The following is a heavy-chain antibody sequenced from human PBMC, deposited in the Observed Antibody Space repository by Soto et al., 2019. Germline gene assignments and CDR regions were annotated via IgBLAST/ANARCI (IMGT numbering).Heavy chain of an antibody. V-gene: IGHV4-59*08. CDR1: GGSISSYY. Sequence: QVQLQESGPGLVKPSETLSLTCTVSGGSISSYYWSWIRQPPGKGLEWIGYIYYSGSTNYNPSLKSRVTISVDTSKNPFSLKLSPVTAADTAVDYCARQISVRGVIVYYFDYWGQGTLVTVSS. D-gene: IGHD3-10*01. CDR2: IYYSGST. CDR3: ARQISVRGVIVYYFDY. J-gene: IGHJ4*02.